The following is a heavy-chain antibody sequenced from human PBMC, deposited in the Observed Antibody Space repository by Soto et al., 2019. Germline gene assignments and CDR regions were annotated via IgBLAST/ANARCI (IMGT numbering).Heavy chain of an antibody. CDR2: INSDGSST. CDR1: GFTFSSYW. V-gene: IGHV3-74*01. J-gene: IGHJ6*02. Sequence: GGSLRLSCAASGFTFSSYWMHWVRQAPGKGLVWVSRINSDGSSTSYADSVKGRFTISRDNAKNTLYLQMNSLRAADTAVYYCAREEIAAGTMDVWGQGTTVTVSS. D-gene: IGHD6-13*01. CDR3: AREEIAAGTMDV.